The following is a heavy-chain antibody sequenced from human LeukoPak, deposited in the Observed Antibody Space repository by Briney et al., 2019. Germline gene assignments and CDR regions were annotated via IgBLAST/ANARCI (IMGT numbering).Heavy chain of an antibody. CDR2: INTNTGNP. CDR3: ARDSIEAAGTDFDH. CDR1: GGTFSSYA. D-gene: IGHD6-13*01. J-gene: IGHJ4*02. Sequence: ASVKVSCKGSGGTFSSYAISWVRQAPGQGLEWMGWINTNTGNPTYAQGFTGRFVFSLDTSLSTAYLQISSLKAEDTAVYYCARDSIEAAGTDFDHWGQGTLVTVSS. V-gene: IGHV7-4-1*02.